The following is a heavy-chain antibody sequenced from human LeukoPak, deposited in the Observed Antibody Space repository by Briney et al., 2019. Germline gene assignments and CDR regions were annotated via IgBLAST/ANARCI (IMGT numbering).Heavy chain of an antibody. CDR1: GFIFSSYG. CDR3: AKGMTTVTMFPHLFDY. J-gene: IGHJ4*02. CDR2: ISYDGSNE. Sequence: GGSPRLSCAASGFIFSSYGMHWVRQAPGKGLEWVAVISYDGSNEYYADSVKGRFTISRDNSKNTLYLQMNSLRAEDTAVYYCAKGMTTVTMFPHLFDYWGQGTLLIVPS. V-gene: IGHV3-30*18. D-gene: IGHD4-17*01.